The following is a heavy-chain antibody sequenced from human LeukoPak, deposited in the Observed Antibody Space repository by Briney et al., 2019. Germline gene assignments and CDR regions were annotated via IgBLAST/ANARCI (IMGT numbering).Heavy chain of an antibody. CDR1: GGSISSYY. D-gene: IGHD3-22*01. J-gene: IGHJ6*03. CDR2: IYTSGST. Sequence: SETLSLTCTVSGGSISSYYWSWIRQPVGKGLEWIGRIYTSGSTNYNPSLESRVTMSVDTSKNQFSLKLSSVTAADTAVYYCARDYYDSSGYPPMDVWGKGTTVTVSS. V-gene: IGHV4-4*07. CDR3: ARDYYDSSGYPPMDV.